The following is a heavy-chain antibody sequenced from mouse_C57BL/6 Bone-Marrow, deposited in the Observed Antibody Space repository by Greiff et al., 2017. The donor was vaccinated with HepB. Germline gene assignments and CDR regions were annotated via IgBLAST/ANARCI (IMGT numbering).Heavy chain of an antibody. V-gene: IGHV1-7*01. Sequence: QVQLKQSGAELAKPGASVKLSCKASGYTFTSYWMHWVKQRPGQGLEWIGYINPSSGYTKYNQKFKDKATLTADKSSSTAYMQLSSLTYEDSAVYYCARCYSNFPYAMDYWGQGTSVTVSS. J-gene: IGHJ4*01. CDR2: INPSSGYT. CDR3: ARCYSNFPYAMDY. CDR1: GYTFTSYW. D-gene: IGHD2-5*01.